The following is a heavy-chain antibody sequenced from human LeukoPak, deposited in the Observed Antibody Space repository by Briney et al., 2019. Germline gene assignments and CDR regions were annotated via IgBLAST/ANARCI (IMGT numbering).Heavy chain of an antibody. J-gene: IGHJ3*02. V-gene: IGHV6-1*01. CDR1: GDSVSSNSAA. CDR2: TYYRSKWYN. D-gene: IGHD6-13*01. CDR3: ARDLLSQQLVPGAFDI. Sequence: SQTLSLTCAISGDSVSSNSAAWNWIRQSPSRGLEWLGRTYYRSKWYNDYAVSVKSRITINPDTSKNQFSLQLNSVTPEDTAVYYCARDLLSQQLVPGAFDIWGQGTMVTVSS.